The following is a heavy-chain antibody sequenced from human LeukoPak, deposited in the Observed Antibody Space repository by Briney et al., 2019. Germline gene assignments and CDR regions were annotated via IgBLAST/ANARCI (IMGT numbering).Heavy chain of an antibody. D-gene: IGHD6-6*01. CDR2: IIPIFGTA. CDR3: ARSTLSIAARPDFDY. Sequence: ASVKVSCKASGGTFSSYAISWVRQAPGQGLEWMGGIIPIFGTANYAQKFQGRVTITADKSTSTAYMELSSLRSDDTAVYYCARSTLSIAARPDFDYWGQGTLVTVSS. CDR1: GGTFSSYA. J-gene: IGHJ4*02. V-gene: IGHV1-69*06.